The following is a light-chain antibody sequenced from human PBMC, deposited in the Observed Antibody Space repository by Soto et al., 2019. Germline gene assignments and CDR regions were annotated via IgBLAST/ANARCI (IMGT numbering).Light chain of an antibody. CDR1: QSISSY. V-gene: IGKV1-39*01. CDR2: AAS. CDR3: QQGYSTPIT. J-gene: IGKJ5*01. Sequence: DIQMTQSPSSLSASVGDRVTITCRASQSISSYLNWFQQKPGKAPKLLIYAASSLQSGVPSRFSGSGSRTDFTLTVSSLQPEDFVTYYCQQGYSTPITFGQGTRLEIK.